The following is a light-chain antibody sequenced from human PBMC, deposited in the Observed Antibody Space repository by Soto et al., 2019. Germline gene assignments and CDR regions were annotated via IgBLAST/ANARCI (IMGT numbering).Light chain of an antibody. CDR3: HQRSNWPPIT. CDR2: DAS. Sequence: EIVLTQSPGTLSLSPGERATVSCRASEILYTFLAWYQHRSRQFPRLLIYDASNRATCIPARFSGSGSGTDFTLTISSLEPEDFAIYYCHQRSNWPPITFGQGTRLEIK. CDR1: EILYTF. V-gene: IGKV3-11*01. J-gene: IGKJ5*01.